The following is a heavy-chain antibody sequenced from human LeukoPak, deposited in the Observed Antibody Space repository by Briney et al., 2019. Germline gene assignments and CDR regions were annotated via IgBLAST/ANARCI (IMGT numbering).Heavy chain of an antibody. Sequence: SETLSLTCTVSGGSISSYYWSWIRQPPGKGLEWIGYIYTSGSTNYNPSLKSRVTISVDTSKNQFSLKLSSVTAADTAVYYCARGGEVTIYYYYYYMDVWGKGTTVTVSS. CDR3: ARGGEVTIYYYYYYMDV. V-gene: IGHV4-4*08. CDR2: IYTSGST. CDR1: GGSISSYY. D-gene: IGHD4-11*01. J-gene: IGHJ6*03.